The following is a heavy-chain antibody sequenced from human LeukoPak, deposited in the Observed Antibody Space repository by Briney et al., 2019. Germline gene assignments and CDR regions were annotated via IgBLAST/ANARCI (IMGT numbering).Heavy chain of an antibody. Sequence: PGGSLTLSCAASGFTFSNYGMHWVRQAPGKGLEWVAVIWNDGSKQSYPHSVKGRFTISRDDSKNTLYLQMNSLSGEDTAVYYCARCRSGWYMDLWGQGTLVTVSS. CDR1: GFTFSNYG. D-gene: IGHD6-19*01. CDR3: ARCRSGWYMDL. V-gene: IGHV3-33*01. CDR2: IWNDGSKQ. J-gene: IGHJ4*02.